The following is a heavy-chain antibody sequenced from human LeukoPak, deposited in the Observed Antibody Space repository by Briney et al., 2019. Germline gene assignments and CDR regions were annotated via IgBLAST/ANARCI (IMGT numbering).Heavy chain of an antibody. CDR1: GFTDSSNY. CDR3: ARVGVVTPGGYYYYYGMDV. CDR2: IYSGGST. J-gene: IGHJ6*02. D-gene: IGHD4-23*01. V-gene: IGHV3-66*01. Sequence: GGSLRLSCAASGFTDSSNYMSWVHQAPAKGLEWVSVIYSGGSTYYADSVKGRFTISRDNSKNTLCLQMNSLRAEDTAVYYCARVGVVTPGGYYYYYGMDVWGQGTTVTVSS.